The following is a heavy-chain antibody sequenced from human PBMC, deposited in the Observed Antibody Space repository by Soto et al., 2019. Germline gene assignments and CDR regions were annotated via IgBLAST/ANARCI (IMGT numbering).Heavy chain of an antibody. CDR2: ISPYNGHT. V-gene: IGHV1-18*01. Sequence: QVQLVQSAGEVKKPGASVKVSCKASGYSFTSYGISWVRRAPGQGLEWMGWISPYNGHTQFVQRFQGRVTMTADTSTKTAYVELRNLRSDDTDHYYCARDLTIVPATHPRLENYGMDVWGQGTTVIVSS. J-gene: IGHJ6*02. CDR3: ARDLTIVPATHPRLENYGMDV. D-gene: IGHD2-2*01. CDR1: GYSFTSYG.